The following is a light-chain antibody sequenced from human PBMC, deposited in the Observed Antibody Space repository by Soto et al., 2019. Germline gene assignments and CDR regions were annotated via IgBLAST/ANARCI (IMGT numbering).Light chain of an antibody. CDR1: QSVTSRY. Sequence: EMVLTQSPGTLSLSPGERATLSCRASQSVTSRYFAWYQQKPGQAPRLLIYGASSRVTGIPDRFSGIGSGTDFTLTISRLEPEDFAFYYCQQYGSSPLTFGQGTKVEIK. CDR3: QQYGSSPLT. V-gene: IGKV3-20*01. CDR2: GAS. J-gene: IGKJ1*01.